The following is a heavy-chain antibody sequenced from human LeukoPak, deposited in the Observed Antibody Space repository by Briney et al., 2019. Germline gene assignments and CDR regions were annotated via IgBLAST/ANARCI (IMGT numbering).Heavy chain of an antibody. V-gene: IGHV4-39*01. D-gene: IGHD6-13*01. CDR3: ARPSTLYSSSWYPTAGPFDY. J-gene: IGHJ4*02. Sequence: SETLSLTCTVSGGSISRYYWGWIRQPPGKGLEWIGSIYYSGSTYYNPSLKSRVTISVDTSKNQFSLKLSSVTAADTAVYYCARPSTLYSSSWYPTAGPFDYWGQGTLVTVSS. CDR1: GGSISRYY. CDR2: IYYSGST.